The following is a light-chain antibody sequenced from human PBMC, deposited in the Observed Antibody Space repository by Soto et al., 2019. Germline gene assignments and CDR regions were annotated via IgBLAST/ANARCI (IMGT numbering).Light chain of an antibody. CDR2: DVS. Sequence: QPVLTQPASVSESPGQSVTISCTGTSSDVGGYNFVSWYQQHPGKAPKLIIYDVSDRPPGVSDRFSASKSGNTASLTISGLQAEDEADYYCSSYTTTNTQVFGGGTKVTVL. V-gene: IGLV2-14*01. CDR3: SSYTTTNTQV. CDR1: SSDVGGYNF. J-gene: IGLJ2*01.